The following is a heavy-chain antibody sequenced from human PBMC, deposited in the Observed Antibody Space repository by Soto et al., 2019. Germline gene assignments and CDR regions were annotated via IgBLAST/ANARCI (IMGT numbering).Heavy chain of an antibody. CDR3: ARPTCSGGSCYFDY. CDR2: IYYSGST. J-gene: IGHJ4*02. D-gene: IGHD2-15*01. Sequence: PSETLSLTCTVSGGTISSSSYYWGWIRQPPGKGMEWIGSIYYSGSTYYNTSLKSRVTISVDTSKNQFSLKLSSVTAADTAVYYCARPTCSGGSCYFDYWGQGTLVTVSS. CDR1: GGTISSSSYY. V-gene: IGHV4-39*01.